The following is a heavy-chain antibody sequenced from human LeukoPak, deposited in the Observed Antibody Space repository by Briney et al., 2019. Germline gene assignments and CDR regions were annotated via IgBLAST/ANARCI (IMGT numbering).Heavy chain of an antibody. Sequence: GASVKLSCNASEYTFTGYYLNWVRQAPGQGLEWMGWINPNSGGRNYAQKFQGRVTMTRDTSISTAYMELGGLRSDDTAVYYCARAEYYYDSSGLKGLPCDYWGQGTQVTVSS. J-gene: IGHJ4*02. D-gene: IGHD3-22*01. CDR1: EYTFTGYY. V-gene: IGHV1-2*02. CDR2: INPNSGGR. CDR3: ARAEYYYDSSGLKGLPCDY.